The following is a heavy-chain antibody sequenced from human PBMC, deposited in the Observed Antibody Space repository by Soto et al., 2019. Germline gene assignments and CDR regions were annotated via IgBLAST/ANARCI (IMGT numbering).Heavy chain of an antibody. CDR3: ARVAEMGTVTNCFYYYTDV. CDR1: GGTFSNHT. V-gene: IGHV1-69*02. CDR2: IIPILNIA. D-gene: IGHD4-17*01. Sequence: QVQLVQSGAEVRKPGSSVKVSCKASGGTFSNHTISWVRQAPGQGLEWMGRIIPILNIANYAQKFEGRVTITEDKSTSTDYRELSSLRSEDTDVYYCARVAEMGTVTNCFYYYTDVWGKGTTVTVSS. J-gene: IGHJ6*03.